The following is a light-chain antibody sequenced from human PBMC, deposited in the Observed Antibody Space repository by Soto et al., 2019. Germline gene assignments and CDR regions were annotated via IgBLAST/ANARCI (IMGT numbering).Light chain of an antibody. J-gene: IGKJ3*01. V-gene: IGKV1-17*01. CDR3: LQHKSYPFT. Sequence: DIQMTQSPSSLSASVGDRVTITCRASQDIRHDLGWFQQKPGKAPKRLIYTASCLQSGVPSRFSGSGSGTEFTLTISSLQPEDFATYYCLQHKSYPFTFGPGTKVDIK. CDR1: QDIRHD. CDR2: TAS.